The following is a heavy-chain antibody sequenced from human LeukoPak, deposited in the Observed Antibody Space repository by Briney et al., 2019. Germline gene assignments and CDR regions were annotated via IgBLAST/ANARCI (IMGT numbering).Heavy chain of an antibody. J-gene: IGHJ6*04. CDR2: INTSGNT. V-gene: IGHV4-4*07. CDR3: ARDRLGFRVDV. Sequence: SETLSLTCTVSGDSISTYYWSWIRQSAGKGLEWIGRINTSGNTNYNPSLKSRVTMSLGTSKNQFSLNLSSVTVADTAVYYCARDRLGFRVDVWGKGTTVTVSS. D-gene: IGHD5-12*01. CDR1: GDSISTYY.